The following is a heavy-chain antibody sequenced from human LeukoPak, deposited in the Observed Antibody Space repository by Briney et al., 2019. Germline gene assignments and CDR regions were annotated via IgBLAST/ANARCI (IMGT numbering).Heavy chain of an antibody. V-gene: IGHV4-38-2*01. D-gene: IGHD6-13*01. CDR2: IYHSGST. CDR3: ARFRIAAAGPGNYFDY. J-gene: IGHJ4*02. CDR1: GYSISSGYY. Sequence: PSETLSLTCSVSGYSISSGYYWGWIRQPPGKGLEWIGSIYHSGSTYYIPSLKSRVTISVDTSKNQFSLKLSSVTAADTAVFYCARFRIAAAGPGNYFDYWGQGTLVTVSS.